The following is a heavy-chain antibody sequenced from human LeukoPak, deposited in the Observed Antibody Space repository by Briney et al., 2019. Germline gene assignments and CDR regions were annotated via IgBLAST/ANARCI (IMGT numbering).Heavy chain of an antibody. CDR2: ISGSGGST. J-gene: IGHJ4*02. Sequence: PGGSLRLSCAASGFTFSSYAMSWVRQAPGKGLEWVSAISGSGGSTYYADSVKGRFTISRDNSKNTLYLQMNSLRAEDTAVYYCAKDGGLGYDSRAYVTYWGQGTLVTVSS. CDR3: AKDGGLGYDSRAYVTY. D-gene: IGHD3-22*01. V-gene: IGHV3-23*01. CDR1: GFTFSSYA.